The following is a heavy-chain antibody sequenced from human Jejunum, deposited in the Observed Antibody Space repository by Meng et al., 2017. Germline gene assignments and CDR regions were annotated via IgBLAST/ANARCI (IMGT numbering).Heavy chain of an antibody. V-gene: IGHV3-53*01. CDR1: GFTVSSNY. D-gene: IGHD3-22*01. J-gene: IGHJ4*02. Sequence: EGGLVEPGGGLTPPGGSLRLSLAASGFTVSSNYMSWVRQAPGKGLEWVSVIYSGGSTYYADSVKGRFTISRDNSRNTLYLQMNSLRADDTAVYYCVREQYESRGHWGQGTLVTVSS. CDR3: VREQYESRGH. CDR2: IYSGGST.